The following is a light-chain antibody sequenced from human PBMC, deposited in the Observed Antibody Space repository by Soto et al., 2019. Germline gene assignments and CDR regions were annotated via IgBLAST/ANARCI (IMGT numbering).Light chain of an antibody. CDR2: EVN. V-gene: IGLV2-14*01. Sequence: QSVLTQPASVSGSPGQSITFSCTGSNSDIGGSVYVSWYQQHPGKAPKLMIYEVNNRPSGVSSRFSGSKSGNTASLTISGLQAEDEASYYCSSFTGTSSQYVLGSGTKLTVL. J-gene: IGLJ1*01. CDR3: SSFTGTSSQYV. CDR1: NSDIGGSVY.